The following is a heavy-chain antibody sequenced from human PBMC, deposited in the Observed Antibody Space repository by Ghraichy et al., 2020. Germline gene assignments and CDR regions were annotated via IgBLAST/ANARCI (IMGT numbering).Heavy chain of an antibody. CDR1: GFTFSSYS. V-gene: IGHV3-21*01. Sequence: GGSLRLSCAASGFTFSSYSMNWVRQAPGKGLEWVSSISSSSSYIYYADSVKGRFTISRDNAKNSLYLQMNSLRAEDTAVYYCARGYSSSWYSGYWGQGTLVTVSS. D-gene: IGHD6-13*01. CDR2: ISSSSSYI. J-gene: IGHJ4*02. CDR3: ARGYSSSWYSGY.